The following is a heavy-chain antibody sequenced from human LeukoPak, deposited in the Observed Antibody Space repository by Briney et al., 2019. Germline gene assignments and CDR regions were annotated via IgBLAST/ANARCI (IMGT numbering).Heavy chain of an antibody. CDR3: AREGTTAPNWFDP. V-gene: IGHV4-4*07. Sequence: SETLSLTCTVSGRSISRYYWSWIRQPAGKGLDWIGRIYTCGSTNYNPSLTRRVTMSVDTSKNQFSLKLSSVTAADTAVYYCAREGTTAPNWFDPWGQGTLVTVSS. D-gene: IGHD2/OR15-2a*01. J-gene: IGHJ5*02. CDR2: IYTCGST. CDR1: GRSISRYY.